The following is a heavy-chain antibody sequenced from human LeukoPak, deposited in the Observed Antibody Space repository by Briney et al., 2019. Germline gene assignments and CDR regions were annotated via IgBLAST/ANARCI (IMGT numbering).Heavy chain of an antibody. D-gene: IGHD3-10*01. CDR3: AREDYGSGSYFSAFDI. Sequence: SETLSLTCAVYGGSLSAYYWTWIRQPPGKGLEWIGEINHGGSTNYNPSLKSRVTISVDTSKNQFSLKLSSVTAADTAVYYCAREDYGSGSYFSAFDIWGQGTMVTVSS. J-gene: IGHJ3*02. V-gene: IGHV4-34*01. CDR1: GGSLSAYY. CDR2: INHGGST.